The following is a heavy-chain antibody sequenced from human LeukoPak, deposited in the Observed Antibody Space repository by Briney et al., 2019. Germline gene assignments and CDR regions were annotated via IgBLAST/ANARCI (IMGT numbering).Heavy chain of an antibody. Sequence: ASVKVSCKASGYTFTSYAMHWVRQAPGQGLEWMGRINPNSGGTNYAQKFQGRVTMTRDTSISTAYMELSRLRSDDTAVYYCARMVRGVIPYFDYWGQGTLVTVSS. D-gene: IGHD3-10*01. J-gene: IGHJ4*02. CDR3: ARMVRGVIPYFDY. V-gene: IGHV1-2*06. CDR2: INPNSGGT. CDR1: GYTFTSYA.